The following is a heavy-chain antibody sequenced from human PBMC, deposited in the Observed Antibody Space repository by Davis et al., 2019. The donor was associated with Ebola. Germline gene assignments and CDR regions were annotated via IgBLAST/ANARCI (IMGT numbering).Heavy chain of an antibody. CDR2: IYTGDSDT. CDR1: GATFSTHW. V-gene: IGHV5-51*01. J-gene: IGHJ3*02. Sequence: GGSLRLSCKDSGATFSTHWIGWVRPLPGKGLEWMGVIYTGDSDTRYSPSFRGQVTISADKSFKTAFLQWTSRKASDTAMYYCASLRRTITGMDDGFDIWGQGTMVSVSS. D-gene: IGHD2-8*02. CDR3: ASLRRTITGMDDGFDI.